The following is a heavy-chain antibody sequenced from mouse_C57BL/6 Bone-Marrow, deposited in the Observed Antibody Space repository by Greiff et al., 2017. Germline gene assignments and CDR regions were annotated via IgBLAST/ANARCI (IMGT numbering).Heavy chain of an antibody. V-gene: IGHV1-54*01. CDR2: INPGSGGT. CDR1: GYAFTNYL. CDR3: ARHCKDAMDY. J-gene: IGHJ4*01. Sequence: QVQLQQSGAELVRPGTSVKVSCKASGYAFTNYLIEWVKQRPGQGLEWIGVINPGSGGTNYNEKFKGKATMTADKSSSTAYMQLSSLTSEDSAVYFCARHCKDAMDYWGQGTSVTVSS. D-gene: IGHD1-3*01.